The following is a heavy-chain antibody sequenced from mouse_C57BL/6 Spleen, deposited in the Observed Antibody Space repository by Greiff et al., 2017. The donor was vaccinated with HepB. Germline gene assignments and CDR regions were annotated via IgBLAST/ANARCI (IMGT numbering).Heavy chain of an antibody. CDR1: GFSFTCYA. J-gene: IGHJ4*01. CDR3: AKVIYYGNYGAMDY. Sequence: QVQLKESGPGLVAPSQSLSITCTVSGFSFTCYAISWVRQPPGKGLEWLGVIWGDGSTNVHSALISRLSISKDKSKSQAFLKLNSLQTDDTATYVCAKVIYYGNYGAMDYWGQGTLVTVSS. D-gene: IGHD2-1*01. V-gene: IGHV2-3*01. CDR2: IWGDGST.